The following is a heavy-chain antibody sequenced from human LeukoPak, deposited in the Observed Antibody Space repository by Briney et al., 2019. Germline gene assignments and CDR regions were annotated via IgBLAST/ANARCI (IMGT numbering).Heavy chain of an antibody. CDR2: IYHSGST. V-gene: IGHV4-4*02. J-gene: IGHJ3*02. Sequence: SETLSLTCAVSGGSISSSNWRSWVRQPPGKGLEWIGEIYHSGSTNYNPSLKSRVTISVDKSKNQFSLKLSSVTAADTAVYYCARGLPWSSGYGAFDIWGQGTMVTVSS. D-gene: IGHD3-22*01. CDR3: ARGLPWSSGYGAFDI. CDR1: GGSISSSNW.